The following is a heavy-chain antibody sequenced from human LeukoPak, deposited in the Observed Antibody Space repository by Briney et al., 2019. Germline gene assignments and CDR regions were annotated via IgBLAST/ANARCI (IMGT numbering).Heavy chain of an antibody. J-gene: IGHJ4*02. D-gene: IGHD6-25*01. CDR2: INHSGST. CDR1: GGSFSGYY. V-gene: IGHV4-34*01. CDR3: ARDQRLLGASENFDY. Sequence: SETLSLTCAVYGGSFSGYYWSWIRQPPGKGLEWIGEINHSGSTNYNPSLKSRVTISVDTSKNQFSLKLSSVTAADTAVYYCARDQRLLGASENFDYWGQGTLVTVSS.